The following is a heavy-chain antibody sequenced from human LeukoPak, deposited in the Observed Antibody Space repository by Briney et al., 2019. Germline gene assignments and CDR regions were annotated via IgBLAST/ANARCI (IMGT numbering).Heavy chain of an antibody. CDR3: ARSRAFNSGAFDP. V-gene: IGHV4-61*01. D-gene: IGHD1-26*01. J-gene: IGHJ5*02. CDR1: GASVSSASY. Sequence: SETLSLTCTVSGASVSSASYWSWIRQPPGKGVEWIAHIYNGVNTNYNPSLKSRVTISVDTSKDQFSLRLNSVTAADTAVYYCARSRAFNSGAFDPWGQGSLVTVSS. CDR2: IYNGVNT.